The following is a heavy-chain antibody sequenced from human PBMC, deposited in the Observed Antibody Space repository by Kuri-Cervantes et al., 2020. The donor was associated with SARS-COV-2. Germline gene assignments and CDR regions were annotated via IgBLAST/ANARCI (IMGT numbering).Heavy chain of an antibody. CDR3: ARVEVAGMSYGMDV. J-gene: IGHJ6*02. Sequence: GGSLRLSCAASGFTVSSNYMSWVCQAPGKGLEWVSVIYSGGSTYYADSVKGRFTISRDNSKNTLYLQMNSLRAEDTAVYYCARVEVAGMSYGMDVWGQGTTVTVSS. D-gene: IGHD6-19*01. CDR1: GFTVSSNY. V-gene: IGHV3-66*02. CDR2: IYSGGST.